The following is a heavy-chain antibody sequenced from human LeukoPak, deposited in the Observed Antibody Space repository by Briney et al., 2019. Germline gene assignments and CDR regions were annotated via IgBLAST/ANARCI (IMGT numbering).Heavy chain of an antibody. CDR3: ARENDRYGRIDY. J-gene: IGHJ4*02. D-gene: IGHD5-18*01. CDR1: GGSISPYY. Sequence: PSETLSLTCSVSGGSISPYYWSWGRQPPGKGLEWIGYVSYSGSADYNPSLKSRVIISIDTSKNQFSLRLSSLTAADTAVYYCARENDRYGRIDYWGQGTQVTVSS. CDR2: VSYSGSA. V-gene: IGHV4-59*01.